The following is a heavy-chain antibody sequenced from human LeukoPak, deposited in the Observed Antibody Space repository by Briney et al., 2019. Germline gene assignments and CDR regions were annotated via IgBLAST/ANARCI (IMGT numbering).Heavy chain of an antibody. CDR3: ARDAYSSGWYETRFDY. D-gene: IGHD6-19*01. Sequence: PSETLSLTCTVSGGSISSYYWSWIRQPPGKGLEWIGRIYTSGSTNYNPSLKSRVTMSVDTSKNQFSLKLSSVTAADTAVYYCARDAYSSGWYETRFDYWGQGTLVTVSS. J-gene: IGHJ4*02. V-gene: IGHV4-4*07. CDR2: IYTSGST. CDR1: GGSISSYY.